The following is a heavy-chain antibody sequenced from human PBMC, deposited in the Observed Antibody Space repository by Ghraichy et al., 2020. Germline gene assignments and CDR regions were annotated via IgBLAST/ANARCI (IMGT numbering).Heavy chain of an antibody. CDR2: ISGSGGST. CDR1: GFTFSSYA. V-gene: IGHV3-23*01. Sequence: GGSLRLSCAASGFTFSSYAMSWVRQAPGKGLEWVSAISGSGGSTYYADSVKGRFTISRDNSKNTLYLQMNSLGAEDTAVYYCAKFIRTPYYYYYYMDVWGKGTTVTVSS. J-gene: IGHJ6*03. CDR3: AKFIRTPYYYYYYMDV. D-gene: IGHD1-14*01.